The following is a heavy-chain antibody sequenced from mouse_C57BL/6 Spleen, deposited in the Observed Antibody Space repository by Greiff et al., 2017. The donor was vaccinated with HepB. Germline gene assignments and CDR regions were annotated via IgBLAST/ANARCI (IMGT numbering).Heavy chain of an antibody. D-gene: IGHD2-4*01. J-gene: IGHJ2*01. CDR3: ARKAGLYYDYDGYFDY. CDR1: GYTFTSYW. CDR2: IDPNSGGT. Sequence: QVQLQQPGAELVKPGASVKLSCKASGYTFTSYWMHWVKQRPGRGLEWIGRIDPNSGGTKYNEKFKSKATLTVDKPSSTAYMQLSSLTSEDSAVYYCARKAGLYYDYDGYFDYWGQGTTLTVSS. V-gene: IGHV1-72*01.